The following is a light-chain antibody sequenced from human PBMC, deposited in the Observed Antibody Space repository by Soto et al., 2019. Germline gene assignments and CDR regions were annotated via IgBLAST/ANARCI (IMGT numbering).Light chain of an antibody. CDR3: QQYGSSPT. Sequence: EIVLTQSPGTLSLSPGERATLSCRASQSVSSSYLAWYQQKPHQAPRLLIYGASSRATGIPDRFSGSGSGTDFTLTISRLEPEDFAEYYWQQYGSSPTFGQGTKVEIK. V-gene: IGKV3-20*01. CDR2: GAS. CDR1: QSVSSSY. J-gene: IGKJ1*01.